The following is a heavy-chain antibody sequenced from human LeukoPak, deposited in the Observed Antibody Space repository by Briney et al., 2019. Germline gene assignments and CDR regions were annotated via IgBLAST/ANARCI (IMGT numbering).Heavy chain of an antibody. CDR2: INHSGST. J-gene: IGHJ4*02. D-gene: IGHD3-10*01. CDR1: GGSFSGYY. Sequence: PSGTLSLTCAVYGGSFSGYYWSWIRQPPGKGLEWIGEINHSGSTNYNPSLKSRVTISVDTSKNQFSLKLSSVTAADTAVYYCARGRSYYYGSGILFDYWGQGTLVTVSS. V-gene: IGHV4-34*01. CDR3: ARGRSYYYGSGILFDY.